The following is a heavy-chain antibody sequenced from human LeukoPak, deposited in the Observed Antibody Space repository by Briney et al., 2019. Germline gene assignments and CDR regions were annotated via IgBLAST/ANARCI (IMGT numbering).Heavy chain of an antibody. V-gene: IGHV3-23*01. D-gene: IGHD4-11*01. CDR1: GFTFSSYS. CDR3: AKDQRVITPYYFNY. Sequence: PGGSLRLSCAASGFTFSSYSMNWVRQAPGKGLEWVSAISGTGGSTYYADSVKGRFTISRDNSKNTLYLQMSSLRAEDTAVYYCAKDQRVITPYYFNYWGQGTLVTVSS. CDR2: ISGTGGST. J-gene: IGHJ4*02.